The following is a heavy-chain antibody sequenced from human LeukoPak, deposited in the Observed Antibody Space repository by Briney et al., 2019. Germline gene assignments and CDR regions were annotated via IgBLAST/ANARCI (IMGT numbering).Heavy chain of an antibody. CDR1: EFTFSSYA. CDR3: ARDRRTGTTTLFDY. CDR2: INVSGGST. Sequence: GGSLRLSCAASEFTFSSYAMQWVRQAPGKGLEWVSGINVSGGSTWYADSVKGRFTISRDNSKNTLYLQMNSLRAEDTAVYYCARDRRTGTTTLFDYWGQGTLVTVSS. V-gene: IGHV3-23*01. D-gene: IGHD1-7*01. J-gene: IGHJ4*02.